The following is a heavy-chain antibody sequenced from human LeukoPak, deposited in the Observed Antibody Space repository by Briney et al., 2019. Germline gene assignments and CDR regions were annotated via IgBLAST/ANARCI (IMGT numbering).Heavy chain of an antibody. Sequence: GGSLRLSCAASGFTFSTYALNWVRQPPGKGLEWVSAISNSGGSTYYADSVKGRFTISRDNSKNTLYLQMNSLRAEDTAVYYCAKDLGNDYGDYDTTGFDYWGQGTLVTVSS. CDR3: AKDLGNDYGDYDTTGFDY. J-gene: IGHJ4*02. CDR2: ISNSGGST. CDR1: GFTFSTYA. D-gene: IGHD4-17*01. V-gene: IGHV3-23*01.